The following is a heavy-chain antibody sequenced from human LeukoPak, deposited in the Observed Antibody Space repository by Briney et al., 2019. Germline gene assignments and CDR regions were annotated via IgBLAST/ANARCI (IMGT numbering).Heavy chain of an antibody. CDR3: ARGLPLGYCTYGVCYPPKHFDF. D-gene: IGHD2-8*01. V-gene: IGHV1-8*03. CDR2: VNPKSGNT. CDR1: GYTFTSYD. Sequence: GASVKVSCKASGYTFTSYDIKWVRQAPGQGLEWLGWVNPKSGNTGYKQKLQARVTITRDTSITTAYMELSSLTSDDTAVYFCARGLPLGYCTYGVCYPPKHFDFWGQGTLVTVSS. J-gene: IGHJ4*02.